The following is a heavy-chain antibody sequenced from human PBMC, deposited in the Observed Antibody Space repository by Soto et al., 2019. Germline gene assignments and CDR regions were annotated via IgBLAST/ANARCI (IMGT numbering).Heavy chain of an antibody. D-gene: IGHD3-10*02. CDR3: ARYVDYCYDGMDV. V-gene: IGHV4-59*08. CDR1: GGSISSYY. Sequence: QVQLQESGPGLVKPSETLSLTCTVSGGSISSYYWSWIRQPPGKGLEWIGYIYYSGSTNYNPSLKSRVTISVDTSKNQSSLKLSSVTAADPAVYYCARYVDYCYDGMDVWGRGTTVTVSS. CDR2: IYYSGST. J-gene: IGHJ6*02.